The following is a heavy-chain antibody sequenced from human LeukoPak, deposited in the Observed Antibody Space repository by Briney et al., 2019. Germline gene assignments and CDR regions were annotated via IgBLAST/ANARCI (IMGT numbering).Heavy chain of an antibody. D-gene: IGHD6-19*01. CDR2: ISVLGTYT. V-gene: IGHV3-23*01. CDR3: APSSSASYRVDY. J-gene: IGHJ4*02. CDR1: GITFSNSA. Sequence: GGSLRLSCATSGITFSNSAMSWVRQAPGKGLEWVSSISVLGTYTYYADSVKGRFTTSRDNSKNTLYLQMNSLRAEDTAVYYCAPSSSASYRVDYWGQGTLVTVAS.